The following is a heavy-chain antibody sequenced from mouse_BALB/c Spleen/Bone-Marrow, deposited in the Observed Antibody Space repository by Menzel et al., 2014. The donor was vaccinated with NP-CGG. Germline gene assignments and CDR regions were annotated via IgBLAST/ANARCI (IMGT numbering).Heavy chain of an antibody. CDR3: ARDDDSYAMDY. J-gene: IGHJ4*01. CDR2: IWAGGST. D-gene: IGHD2-3*01. CDR1: GFSLTSYS. V-gene: IGHV2-9*02. Sequence: VQLVESGPGLVAPSQSLSITCTVSGFSLTSYSVHWVRQPPGKGLEWLGVIWAGGSTNYNSALMSRLSISKDNSKSQVFLKMSRLQTDDTAMFYCARDDDSYAMDYWGQGTSVTVSS.